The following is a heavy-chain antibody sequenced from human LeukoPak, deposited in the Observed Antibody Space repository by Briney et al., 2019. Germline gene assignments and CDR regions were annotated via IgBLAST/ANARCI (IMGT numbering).Heavy chain of an antibody. D-gene: IGHD1-26*01. Sequence: GESLKISCKGSRYSFTNYWIGWVRQMPGKGLEWMGIIYPGDSDTRYSPSFQGQVTISADKSISTAYLQWSSLKASDSAMYYCAGTAQDKWEQAIHFWGQGTLVTVSS. J-gene: IGHJ4*02. CDR2: IYPGDSDT. CDR3: AGTAQDKWEQAIHF. CDR1: RYSFTNYW. V-gene: IGHV5-51*01.